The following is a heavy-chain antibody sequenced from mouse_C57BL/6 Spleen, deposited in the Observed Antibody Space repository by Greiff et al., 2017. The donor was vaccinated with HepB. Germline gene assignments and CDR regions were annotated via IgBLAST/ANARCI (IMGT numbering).Heavy chain of an antibody. CDR3: ARDQMGSPAY. V-gene: IGHV5-4*01. Sequence: EVKLVESGGGLVKPGGSLKLSCAASGFTFSSYAMSWVRQTPEKRLEWVATISDGGSYTYYPDNVKGRFTISRDNAKNNLYLQMSHLKSEDTAMYYCARDQMGSPAYWGQGTLVTVSA. J-gene: IGHJ3*01. CDR2: ISDGGSYT. CDR1: GFTFSSYA. D-gene: IGHD2-3*01.